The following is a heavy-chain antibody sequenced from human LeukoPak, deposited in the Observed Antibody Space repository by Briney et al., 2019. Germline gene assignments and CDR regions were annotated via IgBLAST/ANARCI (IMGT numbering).Heavy chain of an antibody. J-gene: IGHJ3*02. Sequence: ASVKVSCKASGYTFTGYYMHWVRQAPGQGLEWMGWINPNSGGTNYAQKFQGRVTMTGDTSISTAYMELSRLRSDDTAVYYCARDLAFGEMVTNRGAFDIWGQGTMVTVSS. CDR2: INPNSGGT. CDR3: ARDLAFGEMVTNRGAFDI. D-gene: IGHD5-24*01. CDR1: GYTFTGYY. V-gene: IGHV1-2*02.